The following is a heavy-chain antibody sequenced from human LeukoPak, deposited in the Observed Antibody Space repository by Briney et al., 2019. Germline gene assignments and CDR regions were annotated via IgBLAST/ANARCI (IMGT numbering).Heavy chain of an antibody. V-gene: IGHV3-23*01. CDR1: GFTFSSYA. J-gene: IGHJ4*02. CDR2: ISGSGGST. CDR3: AKGPAGIAVAGTGYFDY. D-gene: IGHD6-19*01. Sequence: GGSLRLSCAASGFTFSSYAMSWVRQAPGKGLEWASAISGSGGSTYYADSVKGRFTISRDNSKNTLYLQMNSLRAEDTAVYYCAKGPAGIAVAGTGYFDYWGQGTLVTVSS.